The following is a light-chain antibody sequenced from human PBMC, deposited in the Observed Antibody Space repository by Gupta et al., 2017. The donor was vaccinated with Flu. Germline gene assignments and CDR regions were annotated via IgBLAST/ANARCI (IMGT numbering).Light chain of an antibody. CDR1: QSISSY. Sequence: DIQMTQSPSSLSASVGDRVTITCRASQSISSYLNWYQQKPGKAPKLLIYAASRLQSGVPSRFSGSGDGKDFTLTSSRRQHEDFANYYWQQSYSTLTFGGGTKVEIK. CDR2: AAS. J-gene: IGKJ4*01. CDR3: QQSYSTLT. V-gene: IGKV1-39*01.